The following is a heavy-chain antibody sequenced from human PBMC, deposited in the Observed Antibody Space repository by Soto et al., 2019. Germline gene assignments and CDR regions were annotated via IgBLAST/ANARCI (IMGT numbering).Heavy chain of an antibody. Sequence: SETLSLTCTVSGGSISSSSYYWGWIRQPPGKGLEWIGSIYYSGSTYYNPSLKSRVTISVDTSKNQFSLKLSSVTAADTAVYYCALLRYFDPLWGQGTLVTVSS. CDR1: GGSISSSSYY. CDR2: IYYSGST. V-gene: IGHV4-39*01. CDR3: ALLRYFDPL. D-gene: IGHD3-9*01. J-gene: IGHJ4*02.